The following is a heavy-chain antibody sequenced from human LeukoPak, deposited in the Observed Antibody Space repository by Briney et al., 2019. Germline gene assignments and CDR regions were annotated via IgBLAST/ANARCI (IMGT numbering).Heavy chain of an antibody. CDR1: GGSISSYY. CDR3: ARRNFSLKVIPYYFDY. J-gene: IGHJ4*02. D-gene: IGHD3-16*02. V-gene: IGHV4-59*08. CDR2: IYYSGST. Sequence: SETLSLTCTVSGGSISSYYWSWIRQPPGKGLEWIGYIYYSGSTNYNPSLKSRVTISVDTSKNQFSQKLSSVTAADTAVYYCARRNFSLKVIPYYFDYWGQGTLVTVSS.